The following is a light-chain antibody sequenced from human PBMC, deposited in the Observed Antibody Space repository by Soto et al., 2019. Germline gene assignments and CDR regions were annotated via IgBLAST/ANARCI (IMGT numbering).Light chain of an antibody. CDR1: QSVTSY. CDR3: QQRSDWPLT. Sequence: EIVLTQSPATLSLSPGERATLSCRASQSVTSYLAWYQQKPGQAPRLLIYDVSNRASGIPARFSGSGSETDFTLTISSLEPEDFAVYYCQQRSDWPLTFGQGTRLGIK. V-gene: IGKV3-11*01. J-gene: IGKJ5*01. CDR2: DVS.